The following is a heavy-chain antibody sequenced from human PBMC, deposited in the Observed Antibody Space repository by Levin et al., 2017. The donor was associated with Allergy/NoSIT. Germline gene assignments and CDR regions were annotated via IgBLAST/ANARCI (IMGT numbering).Heavy chain of an antibody. CDR3: ARDPTGTPYYYYGMDV. CDR2: IYYSGST. Sequence: SETLSLTCTVSGGSISSSSYYWGWIRQPPGKGLEWIGSIYYSGSTYYNPSLKSRVTISVDTSKNQFSLKLSSVTAADTAVYHCARDPTGTPYYYYGMDVWGQGTTVTVSS. CDR1: GGSISSSSYY. J-gene: IGHJ6*02. D-gene: IGHD1-1*01. V-gene: IGHV4-39*07.